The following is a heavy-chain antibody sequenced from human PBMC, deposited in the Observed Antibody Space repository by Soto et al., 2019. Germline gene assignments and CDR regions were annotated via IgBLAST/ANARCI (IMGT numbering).Heavy chain of an antibody. CDR3: ARGNDYGDYYFDY. Sequence: SETLSLTCTVSGGSISIYYWSWIRQPPGRGLEWIGYIYYSGSTNYNPSLKSRVTISVDTSKNQFSLKLSSVTAADTAVYYCARGNDYGDYYFDYWGQGTRVTVS. D-gene: IGHD4-17*01. J-gene: IGHJ4*02. CDR1: GGSISIYY. CDR2: IYYSGST. V-gene: IGHV4-59*01.